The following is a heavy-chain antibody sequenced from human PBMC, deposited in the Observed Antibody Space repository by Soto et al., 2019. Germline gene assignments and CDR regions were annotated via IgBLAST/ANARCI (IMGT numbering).Heavy chain of an antibody. J-gene: IGHJ4*02. CDR3: ARSSGYYYVDY. Sequence: PSETLSLTCAVYGGSFSGYYWSWIRQPPGKGLEWIGEINHSGSTNYNPSLKSRVTISVDTSKNHFSLKLRSVTAADTAVYYCARSSGYYYVDYWGQGTLVTVSS. CDR1: GGSFSGYY. CDR2: INHSGST. V-gene: IGHV4-34*01. D-gene: IGHD3-22*01.